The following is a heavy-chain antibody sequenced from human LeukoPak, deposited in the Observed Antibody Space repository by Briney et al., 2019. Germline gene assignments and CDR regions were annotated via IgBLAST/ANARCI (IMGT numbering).Heavy chain of an antibody. CDR3: ARGREYSGYDWYY. D-gene: IGHD5-12*01. CDR1: GFTFSSYG. CDR2: IWYDGSNK. Sequence: GGSLRLSCAASGFTFSSYGMHWVRQAPGKGLEWVAVIWYDGSNKYYADSVKGRFTISRDNAKNSLYLQMNSLTAEDTAVYYCARGREYSGYDWYYWGQGTLVTVSS. V-gene: IGHV3-33*08. J-gene: IGHJ4*02.